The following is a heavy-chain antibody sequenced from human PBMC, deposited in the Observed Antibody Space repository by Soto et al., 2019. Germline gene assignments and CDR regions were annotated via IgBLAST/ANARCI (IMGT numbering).Heavy chain of an antibody. D-gene: IGHD6-19*01. J-gene: IGHJ4*02. V-gene: IGHV1-3*01. Sequence: QVQLVQSGAEVKKPGASVKVSCKASGYTFTSYAMHWVRQAPGQRLEWMGWINAGNGNTKYSQKVQGRVTITRDTSASTAYMELSSLRSEDTAVYYCARVIGGWYYFDYWGQGTLVTVSS. CDR3: ARVIGGWYYFDY. CDR2: INAGNGNT. CDR1: GYTFTSYA.